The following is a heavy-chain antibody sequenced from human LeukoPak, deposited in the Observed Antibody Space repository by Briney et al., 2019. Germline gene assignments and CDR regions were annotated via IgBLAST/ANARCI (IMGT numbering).Heavy chain of an antibody. CDR2: ISSSSSYI. J-gene: IGHJ4*02. Sequence: GGSLRLSCAASGFTFSSYAMSWVRQAPGKGLEWVSSISSSSSYIYYADSVKGRFTISRDDAKNSLYLQMNSLRAEDTAVYYCARGGLYGDYEFDYWGQGTLVTVSS. D-gene: IGHD4-17*01. V-gene: IGHV3-21*01. CDR1: GFTFSSYA. CDR3: ARGGLYGDYEFDY.